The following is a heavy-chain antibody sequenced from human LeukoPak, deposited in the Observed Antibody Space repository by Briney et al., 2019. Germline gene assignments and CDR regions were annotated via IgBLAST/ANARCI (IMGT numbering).Heavy chain of an antibody. J-gene: IGHJ4*02. D-gene: IGHD3-3*01. CDR3: ARGILRFLEWLRTELDY. CDR2: MNPNSSNT. CDR1: GYTFTSYD. V-gene: IGHV1-8*03. Sequence: ASVKVSCKASGYTFTSYDINWVRQATGQGLEWMGWMNPNSSNTGYAQKFQGRVTITRNTSISTAYMELSSLRSEDTAVYYCARGILRFLEWLRTELDYWGQGTLVTVSS.